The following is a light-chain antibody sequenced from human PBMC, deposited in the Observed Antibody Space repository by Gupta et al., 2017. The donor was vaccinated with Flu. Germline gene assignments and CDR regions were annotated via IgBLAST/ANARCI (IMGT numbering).Light chain of an antibody. J-gene: IGLJ2*01. CDR2: EDD. CDR3: QAWDTSLSEGF. Sequence: STSNIGINDVSWYQQLPGTAPKLLIYEDDKRPSGIPDRFSGSKSGTSATLGITGLQTGDEADYYCQAWDTSLSEGFFGGGTRLTVL. V-gene: IGLV1-51*02. CDR1: TSNIGIND.